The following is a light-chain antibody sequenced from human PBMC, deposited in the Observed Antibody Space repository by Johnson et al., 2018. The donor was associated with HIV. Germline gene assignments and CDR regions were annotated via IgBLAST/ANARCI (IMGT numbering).Light chain of an antibody. CDR1: SSNIGNTY. V-gene: IGLV1-51*02. J-gene: IGLJ1*01. CDR3: GTGDNSLSTGAV. CDR2: ENN. Sequence: QSVLTQPPSVSAAPGQKVTISCSGTSSNIGNTYISWYQQLPGTAPKLLIYENNKRPSGIPDRFSGSKSGTSATLGIAGLQTGDEAAYYCGTGDNSLSTGAVFGTGTKVTVL.